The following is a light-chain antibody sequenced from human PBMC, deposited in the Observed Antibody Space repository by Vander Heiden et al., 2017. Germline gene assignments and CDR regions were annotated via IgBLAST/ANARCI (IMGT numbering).Light chain of an antibody. CDR2: EVS. V-gene: IGLV2-14*01. J-gene: IGLJ1*01. CDR1: SSDVGGYNY. CDR3: SSYTSSSTLYV. Sequence: QSALTQPASVSGSTGQSITISCTGTSSDVGGYNYVSWYQQHPGKAPKLMIHEVSNRPSGVSNRFSGSKSGNTASLTISGLQAEDEADYYCSSYTSSSTLYVFGTGTKVTVL.